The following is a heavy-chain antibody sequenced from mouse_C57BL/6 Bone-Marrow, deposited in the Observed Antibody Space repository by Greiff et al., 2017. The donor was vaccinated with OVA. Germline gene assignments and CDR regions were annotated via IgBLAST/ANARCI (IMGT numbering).Heavy chain of an antibody. CDR2: IDPSDSYP. J-gene: IGHJ4*01. D-gene: IGHD3-2*02. Sequence: VQLQQPGAELVRPGTSVKLSCKASGYTFTSYWMHWVKQRPGQGLEWIGVIDPSDSYPNYNQKFKGKATLTVDTSSSTAYMQLSSLTSEDSAVYYCARTEDSAGYVLFYYAMDYWGKGTSVTVSS. V-gene: IGHV1-59*01. CDR1: GYTFTSYW. CDR3: ARTEDSAGYVLFYYAMDY.